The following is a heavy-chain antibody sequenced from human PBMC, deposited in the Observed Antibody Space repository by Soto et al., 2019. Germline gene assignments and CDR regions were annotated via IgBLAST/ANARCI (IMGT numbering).Heavy chain of an antibody. Sequence: QVQLQESGPGLVKPSQTLSLTCTVSGGSISSGGYYWSWIRQHPGKVLEWIGYIYYSGSTYHNPSLKSRVTISVDTSKDQFSLKLSSVTAADTAVYYCATYSSGYYGRDAFDIWGQGTMVTVSS. CDR3: ATYSSGYYGRDAFDI. CDR1: GGSISSGGYY. D-gene: IGHD3-22*01. J-gene: IGHJ3*02. V-gene: IGHV4-31*03. CDR2: IYYSGST.